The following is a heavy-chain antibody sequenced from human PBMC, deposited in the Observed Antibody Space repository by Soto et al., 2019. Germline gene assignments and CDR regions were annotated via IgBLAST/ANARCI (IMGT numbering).Heavy chain of an antibody. CDR2: INPTRGGT. J-gene: IGHJ6*02. CDR3: AREGVGWNHFYYYYGMDV. Sequence: GASVKVSCKASGYTFTGYYMPWVRQAPGQGLEWMGWINPTRGGTNYAQKFPGWVTMTRDTSISTAYMELSRLRSDDTAVYYCAREGVGWNHFYYYYGMDVWAQGTPVTVSS. D-gene: IGHD1-1*01. V-gene: IGHV1-2*04. CDR1: GYTFTGYY.